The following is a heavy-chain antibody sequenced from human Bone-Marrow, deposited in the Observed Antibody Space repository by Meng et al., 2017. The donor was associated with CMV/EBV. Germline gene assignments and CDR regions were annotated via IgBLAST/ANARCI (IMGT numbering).Heavy chain of an antibody. CDR1: GFTFSSYS. Sequence: RGSLRPSCAASGFTFSSYSMNWVRQAPGKGLEWVSSISSSSSYIYYADSVKGRFTISRDNAKNSLYLQMNSLRAEDTAVYYCARDIAVGWFDPCGQGTLVTVSS. CDR3: ARDIAVGWFDP. CDR2: ISSSSSYI. V-gene: IGHV3-21*01. J-gene: IGHJ5*02. D-gene: IGHD6-19*01.